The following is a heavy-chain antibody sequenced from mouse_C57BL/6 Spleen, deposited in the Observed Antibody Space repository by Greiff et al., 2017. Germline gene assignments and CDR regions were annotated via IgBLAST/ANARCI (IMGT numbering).Heavy chain of an antibody. D-gene: IGHD3-2*01. Sequence: QVQLKESGPELVKPGASVKISCKASGYAFSSSWMNWVKQRPGKGLEWIGRIYPGDGDTNYNGKFKGKATLTADKSSRTAFMQRSSLTSDDSAVYFCARWWTAPATYAIDYWGQGTSVTVSS. V-gene: IGHV1-82*01. J-gene: IGHJ4*01. CDR1: GYAFSSSW. CDR3: ARWWTAPATYAIDY. CDR2: IYPGDGDT.